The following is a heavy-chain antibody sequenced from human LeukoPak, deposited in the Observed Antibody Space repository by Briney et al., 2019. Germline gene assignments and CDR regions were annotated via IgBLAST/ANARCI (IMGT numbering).Heavy chain of an antibody. Sequence: NTGGSLRLSCAASGFIFKSYWMSWVRQAPGKGLEWVSSISSSSSYIYYADSVKGRFTISRDNAKNSLYLQMNSLRAEDTAVYYCARSAHSSSSYWGQGTLVTVSS. CDR1: GFIFKSYW. V-gene: IGHV3-21*04. CDR3: ARSAHSSSSY. J-gene: IGHJ4*02. D-gene: IGHD6-13*01. CDR2: ISSSSSYI.